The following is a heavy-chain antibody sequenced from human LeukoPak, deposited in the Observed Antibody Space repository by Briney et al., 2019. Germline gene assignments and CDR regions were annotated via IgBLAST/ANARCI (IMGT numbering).Heavy chain of an antibody. CDR1: GFTVSSNY. D-gene: IGHD2-2*01. CDR3: ARSRGYQLPFDY. V-gene: IGHV3-53*01. CDR2: IYSGGST. Sequence: QPGGSLRLSSAASGFTVSSNYMSWVRQAPGKGLEWVSVIYSGGSTYYADSVKGRFTISRDNSKNTLYLQMNSLRAEDTAVYYCARSRGYQLPFDYWGQGTLVTVSS. J-gene: IGHJ4*02.